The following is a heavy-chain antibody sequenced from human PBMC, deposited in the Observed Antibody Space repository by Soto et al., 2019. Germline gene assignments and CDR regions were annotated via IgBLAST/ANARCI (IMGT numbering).Heavy chain of an antibody. CDR1: GFTFSDYF. CDR2: IRSSGSTI. J-gene: IGHJ4*02. D-gene: IGHD2-15*01. Sequence: GGPLSLSCAASGFTFSDYFIIWIRQTPGKGLEWISFIRSSGSTISYADSVKGRVIISRDNAKSSLFLQMNSLRVEDTAVYYCVSGPTPYPGEYWGQGALVTVS. CDR3: VSGPTPYPGEY. V-gene: IGHV3-11*01.